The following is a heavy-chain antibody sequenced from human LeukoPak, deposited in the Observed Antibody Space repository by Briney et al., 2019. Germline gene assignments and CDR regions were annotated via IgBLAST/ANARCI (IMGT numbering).Heavy chain of an antibody. V-gene: IGHV3-11*06. J-gene: IGHJ4*02. D-gene: IGHD6-13*01. CDR1: GFTFSDSY. CDR3: ARGPAGQGYYFDY. Sequence: GGSLRLSCAASGFTFSDSYMTWVRQAPGKGVEWVAYISGSGHDINYSESAKGRFTISRDNAKNTLYLQMNSLRAEDTAVYYCARGPAGQGYYFDYWGQGTLVTVSS. CDR2: ISGSGHDI.